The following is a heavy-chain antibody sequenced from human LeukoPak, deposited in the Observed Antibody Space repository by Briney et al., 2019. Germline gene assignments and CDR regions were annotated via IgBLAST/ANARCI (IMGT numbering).Heavy chain of an antibody. J-gene: IGHJ4*02. CDR1: GFTFKLYW. D-gene: IGHD6-13*01. Sequence: GGSLRPSCAASGFTFKLYWMHWVRQVPGRGPVWVSRINHDGSDTIYADSVRGRFTISRDDAKNTLYLQMNNLRAEDTAVYYCARALGYSSSCFDYWGQGTLVTVSS. V-gene: IGHV3-74*01. CDR3: ARALGYSSSCFDY. CDR2: INHDGSDT.